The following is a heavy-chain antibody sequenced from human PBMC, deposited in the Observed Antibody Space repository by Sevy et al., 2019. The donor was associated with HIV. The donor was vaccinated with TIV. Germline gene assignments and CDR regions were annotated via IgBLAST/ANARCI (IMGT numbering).Heavy chain of an antibody. D-gene: IGHD6-13*01. V-gene: IGHV4-61*01. CDR3: GRESIASAGTDY. J-gene: IGHJ4*02. Sequence: SETLSLTCTVSGGSVSSGTYYWSWIRQPPGKGLEWIGYIDYSWSTNYNPSIKSRVTISVDTSKNQFSLKLSAVTAADTSVYYCGRESIASAGTDYWGQRTLVTVSS. CDR1: GGSVSSGTYY. CDR2: IDYSWST.